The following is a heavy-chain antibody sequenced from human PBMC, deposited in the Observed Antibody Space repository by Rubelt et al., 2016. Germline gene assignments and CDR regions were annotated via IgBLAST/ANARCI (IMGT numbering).Heavy chain of an antibody. Sequence: ASGFTFSSYSMNWVRQAPGKGLEWVSYIGSSSSTIFYADSVKGRFTISRDNAKNSLYLQMNSLRAEDTAIYYCARDHTVNDGFDIWGQGTMVTVSS. CDR2: IGSSSSTI. CDR1: GFTFSSYS. D-gene: IGHD4-17*01. V-gene: IGHV3-48*01. CDR3: ARDHTVNDGFDI. J-gene: IGHJ3*02.